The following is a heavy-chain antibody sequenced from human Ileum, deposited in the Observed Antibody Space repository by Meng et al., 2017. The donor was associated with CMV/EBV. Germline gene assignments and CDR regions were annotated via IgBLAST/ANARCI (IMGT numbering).Heavy chain of an antibody. CDR2: ISSNGRRT. J-gene: IGHJ4*02. CDR3: ARGGTYSD. D-gene: IGHD1-26*01. CDR1: GFTFSSYA. V-gene: IGHV3-64*02. Sequence: GESLKISCAASGFTFSSYAMHWVRQAPGKGLEYVSAISSNGRRTYYADSVKGRFTISRDNSKNTLYLKMGSMRTEDMAVYYCARGGTYSDWGQGTLVTVSS.